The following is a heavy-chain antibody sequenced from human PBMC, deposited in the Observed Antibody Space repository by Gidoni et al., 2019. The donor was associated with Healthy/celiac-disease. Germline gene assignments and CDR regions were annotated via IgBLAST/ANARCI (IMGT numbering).Heavy chain of an antibody. CDR3: ARATGIAVAGVYFDY. Sequence: QVQLVESGGGLVKPGGSLSITCAASGFAFSAYYVRCIRPAPGQGLEWVSDISSSSSYTNYADSVKGRFTVYRDNAKNSLYLQMNSLRSEDTAVYYCARATGIAVAGVYFDYWGQGTLVTVSS. V-gene: IGHV3-11*05. D-gene: IGHD6-19*01. CDR2: ISSSSSYT. J-gene: IGHJ4*02. CDR1: GFAFSAYY.